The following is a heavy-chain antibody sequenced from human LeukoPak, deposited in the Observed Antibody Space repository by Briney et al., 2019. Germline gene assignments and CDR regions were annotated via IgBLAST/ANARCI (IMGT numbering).Heavy chain of an antibody. CDR1: GFPFSSYA. CDR2: FSGIGGST. D-gene: IGHD2-2*01. Sequence: GGSLRPSCAAPGFPFSSYAMSWVRPAPGKGLEWVSAFSGIGGSTYSADSVKGRFTNYRDNSKNTLYLQMNSLRAEDTAVYYCAKGGYSSSTSCYGYYYYGMDVWGKGTTVTVSS. V-gene: IGHV3-23*01. CDR3: AKGGYSSSTSCYGYYYYGMDV. J-gene: IGHJ6*04.